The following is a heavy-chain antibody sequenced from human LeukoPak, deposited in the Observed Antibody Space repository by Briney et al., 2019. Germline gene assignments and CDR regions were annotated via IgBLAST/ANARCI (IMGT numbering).Heavy chain of an antibody. D-gene: IGHD3-10*01. V-gene: IGHV4-39*01. Sequence: SETLSLTCNVSGGSISSSSYYWGWIRQPPGKGLEWLGSIYYSGSTYYNPSLKSRVTISVDTSKNQFSLKLSSVTAADTAVYYCARRGSGSYYLFDYWGQRALVTVSS. CDR3: ARRGSGSYYLFDY. CDR2: IYYSGST. CDR1: GGSISSSSYY. J-gene: IGHJ4*02.